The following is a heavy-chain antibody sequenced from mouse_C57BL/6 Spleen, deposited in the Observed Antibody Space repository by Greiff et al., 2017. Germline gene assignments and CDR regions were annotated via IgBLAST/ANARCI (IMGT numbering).Heavy chain of an antibody. Sequence: QVQLQQPGAELVMPGASVKLSCKASGYTFTSYWMHWVKQRPGQGLEWIGEIDPSDSYTNYNQKFKGKSTLTVDKSSSTAYMQLSSLTSEDSAVYDCARRGFYLDFDYWGQGTTLTVSS. D-gene: IGHD1-1*01. CDR3: ARRGFYLDFDY. CDR2: IDPSDSYT. J-gene: IGHJ2*01. CDR1: GYTFTSYW. V-gene: IGHV1-69*01.